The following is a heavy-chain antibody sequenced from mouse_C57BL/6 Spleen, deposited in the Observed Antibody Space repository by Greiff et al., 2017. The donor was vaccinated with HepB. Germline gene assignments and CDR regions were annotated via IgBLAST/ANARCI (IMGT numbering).Heavy chain of an antibody. Sequence: VQLQQPGAELVKPGASVKMSCKASGYTFTSYWITWVKQRPGQGLEWIGDIYPGSGSTNYNEKFKSKATLTVDTSSSTAYMQLSSLTSEDSAVYYCARYQFITTVVAKRYYAMDYWGQGTSVTVSS. CDR1: GYTFTSYW. J-gene: IGHJ4*01. V-gene: IGHV1-55*01. CDR2: IYPGSGST. D-gene: IGHD1-1*01. CDR3: ARYQFITTVVAKRYYAMDY.